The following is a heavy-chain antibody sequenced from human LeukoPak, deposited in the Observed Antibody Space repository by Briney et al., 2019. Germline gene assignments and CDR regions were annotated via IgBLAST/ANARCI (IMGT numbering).Heavy chain of an antibody. V-gene: IGHV3-7*01. D-gene: IGHD3-3*01. J-gene: IGHJ4*02. CDR1: GFTFSSFW. CDR3: ASTYDFWSDLEY. Sequence: PRGSLRLSCAASGFTFSSFWISWVRQAPGKGLEWVANIKQDGSVKYYVDSVKGRFTISRDNAKNSLYLQMNSLRAEDTAVYYCASTYDFWSDLEYWGQGTLATVSS. CDR2: IKQDGSVK.